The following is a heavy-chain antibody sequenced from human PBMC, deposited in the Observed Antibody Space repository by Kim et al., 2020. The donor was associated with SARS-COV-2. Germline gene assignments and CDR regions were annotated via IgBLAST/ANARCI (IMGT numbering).Heavy chain of an antibody. Sequence: GGSLRLSCAASGFTFSSYAMSWVRQAPGKGLEWVSAISGSGGSTYYADSVKGRFTISRDNSKNTLYLQMNSLRAEDTAVYYCAKTFDLGLDIVVVPAAPDDYWGQGTLVTVSS. V-gene: IGHV3-23*01. CDR1: GFTFSSYA. J-gene: IGHJ4*02. CDR3: AKTFDLGLDIVVVPAAPDDY. D-gene: IGHD2-2*03. CDR2: ISGSGGST.